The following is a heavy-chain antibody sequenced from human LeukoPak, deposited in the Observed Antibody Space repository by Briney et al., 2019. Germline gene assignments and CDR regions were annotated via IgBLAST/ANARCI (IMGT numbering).Heavy chain of an antibody. CDR3: ARVRPYYYYMDV. CDR2: INHSGST. D-gene: IGHD3-10*01. CDR1: GGSFSGYY. V-gene: IGHV4-34*01. Sequence: PSETLSLTCAVYGGSFSGYYWSWIRQPPGKGLEWIGEINHSGSTNYNPSLKSRVTISVDTSKNQFSLKLSSVTAADTAVYYCARVRPYYYYMDVWGKGTTVTVSS. J-gene: IGHJ6*03.